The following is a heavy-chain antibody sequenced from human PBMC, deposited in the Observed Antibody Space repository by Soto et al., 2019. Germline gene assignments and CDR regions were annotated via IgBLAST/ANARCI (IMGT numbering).Heavy chain of an antibody. J-gene: IGHJ3*02. Sequence: QVQLQESGPGLVKPSETLSLTCTVSGGSISSYYWTWIRQPPGKRLEWIGYVYYSGSTNYNPSLKSRVNISVDMSKNQFSLKLSAVTAADTAVYYCASDTVTTSDDAFDIWGQGTMVTVSS. V-gene: IGHV4-59*01. CDR2: VYYSGST. CDR3: ASDTVTTSDDAFDI. CDR1: GGSISSYY. D-gene: IGHD4-17*01.